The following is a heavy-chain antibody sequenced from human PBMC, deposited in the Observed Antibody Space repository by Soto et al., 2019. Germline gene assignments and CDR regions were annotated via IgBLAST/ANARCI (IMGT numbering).Heavy chain of an antibody. D-gene: IGHD4-17*01. CDR1: GGSISSYY. Sequence: QVQLQESGQGLVKPSETLSLTCTVSGGSISSYYWSWIRQPPGKGLEWIGYIYYSGSTNYNPSLKSRVTLSVDTSKNQFSLKLSSLTAADTAVYYCARRYGALFDYWGQGTLVTVSS. CDR2: IYYSGST. J-gene: IGHJ4*02. V-gene: IGHV4-59*08. CDR3: ARRYGALFDY.